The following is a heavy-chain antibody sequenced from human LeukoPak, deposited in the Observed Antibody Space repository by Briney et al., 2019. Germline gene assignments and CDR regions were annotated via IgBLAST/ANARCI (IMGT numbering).Heavy chain of an antibody. Sequence: GGSLRLSCAASGFTFSSYGMHWVRQAPGKGLEWVAFIRYDGSNKYYADSVKGRFTISRDNSKNTLYLQMNSLRAEDTAVYYCAKTPEGRYYDSRQADYWGQGTLVTVSS. CDR1: GFTFSSYG. J-gene: IGHJ4*02. CDR2: IRYDGSNK. V-gene: IGHV3-30*02. D-gene: IGHD3-22*01. CDR3: AKTPEGRYYDSRQADY.